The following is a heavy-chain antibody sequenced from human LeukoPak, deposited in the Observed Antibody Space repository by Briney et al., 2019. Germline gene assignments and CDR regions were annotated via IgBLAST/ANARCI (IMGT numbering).Heavy chain of an antibody. CDR2: INSDGSST. CDR1: GFTFSSYW. CDR3: TTPTTVTTASH. Sequence: PGGSLRLSCAASGFTFSSYWMHWVRQAPGKGLVWVSRINSDGSSTSYADSVKGRFTISRDDSKNTTYLQMNSLKTEDTAVYYCTTPTTVTTASHWGQGTLVTVSS. V-gene: IGHV3-74*01. D-gene: IGHD4-17*01. J-gene: IGHJ4*02.